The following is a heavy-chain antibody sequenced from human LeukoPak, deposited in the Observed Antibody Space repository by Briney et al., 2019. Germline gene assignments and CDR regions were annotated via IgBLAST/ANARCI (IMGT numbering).Heavy chain of an antibody. CDR2: MTPHSGKT. CDR3: ARDGLTGDSGGWFDP. V-gene: IGHV1-8*01. J-gene: IGHJ5*02. Sequence: ASVKVSCKASGYTFNSYDINWVRQATGQGLKWMGWMTPHSGKTGYAQKFQGRVTITRNISISTAYLELSSLRSEDTAVYYCARDGLTGDSGGWFDPWGQGTLVTVSS. CDR1: GYTFNSYD. D-gene: IGHD7-27*01.